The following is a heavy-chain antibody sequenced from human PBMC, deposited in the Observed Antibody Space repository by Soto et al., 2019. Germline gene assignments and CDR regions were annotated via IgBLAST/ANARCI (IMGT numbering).Heavy chain of an antibody. V-gene: IGHV3-33*01. CDR2: IWYDGSNK. CDR3: ARARYSSSPFVGAFDI. J-gene: IGHJ3*02. D-gene: IGHD6-6*01. CDR1: GFTFSSYG. Sequence: GGSLRLSCAASGFTFSSYGMHWVRQAPGKGLEWVAVIWYDGSNKYYADSVKGRFTISRDNSKNTLYLQMNSLRAEDTAVYYCARARYSSSPFVGAFDIWGQGTMVTVSS.